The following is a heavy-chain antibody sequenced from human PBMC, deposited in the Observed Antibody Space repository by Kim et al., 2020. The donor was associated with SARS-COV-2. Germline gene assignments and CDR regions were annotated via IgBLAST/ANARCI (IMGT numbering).Heavy chain of an antibody. D-gene: IGHD5-18*01. CDR3: ATDNEGYTYGHKH. J-gene: IGHJ4*02. CDR1: GFTFDDYA. CDR2: ISWNSGAI. V-gene: IGHV3-9*01. Sequence: GGSLRLSCAGTGFTFDDYAMHWVRQAPGKGLEWVSGISWNSGAIVYADSVKGRFTISRDNAKNALYLQMDNLRPDDTAFYYCATDNEGYTYGHKHWGQGT.